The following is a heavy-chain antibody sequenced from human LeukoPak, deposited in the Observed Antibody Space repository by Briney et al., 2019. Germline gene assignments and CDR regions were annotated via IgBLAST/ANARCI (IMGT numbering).Heavy chain of an antibody. CDR3: ARTSIAAPKYNWFDP. V-gene: IGHV4-59*08. Sequence: SETLSLTCTVSGGSISSYYWSWLRQPPGKGLEWIGYIYYSGSTNYNPSLTSRVTISVDTSKNQFSLKLSSVTAADTAVYYCARTSIAAPKYNWFDPWGQGTLVTVSS. J-gene: IGHJ5*02. CDR1: GGSISSYY. D-gene: IGHD6-6*01. CDR2: IYYSGST.